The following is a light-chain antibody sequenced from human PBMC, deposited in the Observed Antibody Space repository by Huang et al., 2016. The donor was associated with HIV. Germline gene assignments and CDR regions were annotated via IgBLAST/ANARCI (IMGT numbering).Light chain of an antibody. J-gene: IGKJ2*01. CDR2: GAS. Sequence: DTVMTQTPATLSVSPGARATLSCRASQSVGSNLAWFQQKPGQAPRLLIHGASTRATGIPARFSGSGSGTEFTLTISSLQSEDFAVYYCQQYNNWPYTFGQGTKLEI. V-gene: IGKV3-15*01. CDR3: QQYNNWPYT. CDR1: QSVGSN.